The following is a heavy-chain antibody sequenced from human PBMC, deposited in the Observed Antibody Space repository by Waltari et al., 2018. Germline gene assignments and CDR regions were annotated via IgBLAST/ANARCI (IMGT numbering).Heavy chain of an antibody. CDR1: GFSLSTGGVG. V-gene: IGHV2-5*01. CDR2: TNWNDDK. Sequence: ITLKESGHPLLKPTQTLKLTCTFSGFSLSTGGVGVGWIRQPPGKALEWLALTNWNDDKRYSPSLKGRLTITKDTSKIQVVLTMTNMDPLDTATYYCAHSRYGWFDPWGQGTLVTVSS. J-gene: IGHJ5*02. D-gene: IGHD3-9*01. CDR3: AHSRYGWFDP.